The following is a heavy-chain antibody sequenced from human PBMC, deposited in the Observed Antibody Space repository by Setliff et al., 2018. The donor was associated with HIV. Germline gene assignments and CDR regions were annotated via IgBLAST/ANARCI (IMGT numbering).Heavy chain of an antibody. CDR2: IYYTGTT. Sequence: KPSETLSLTCSVSGGSITSSGYHWGWIRQPPGKGLEWIGNIYYTGTTKYNPSLKSRVTMSIDTSKNQLSLKLSSLTAADTAVYYCARDRPPSTVDMLGAFDRWGQGTKVTVSS. CDR1: GGSITSSGYH. V-gene: IGHV4-39*07. J-gene: IGHJ3*02. CDR3: ARDRPPSTVDMLGAFDR. D-gene: IGHD4-17*01.